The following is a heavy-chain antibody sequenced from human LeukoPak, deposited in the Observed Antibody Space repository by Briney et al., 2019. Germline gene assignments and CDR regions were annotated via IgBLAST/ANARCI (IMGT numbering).Heavy chain of an antibody. CDR1: GYRFTSYW. Sequence: GESLKISCKGSGYRFTSYWIGWVRQMPGKGLEWMGIIYPGDSDTRYSPSFQGQVTISADKSISTADLQWSSLKASDTAMYYCARHGPGIAAAGTYYYYYYYMDVWGKGTTVTVSS. J-gene: IGHJ6*03. CDR2: IYPGDSDT. V-gene: IGHV5-51*01. D-gene: IGHD6-13*01. CDR3: ARHGPGIAAAGTYYYYYYYMDV.